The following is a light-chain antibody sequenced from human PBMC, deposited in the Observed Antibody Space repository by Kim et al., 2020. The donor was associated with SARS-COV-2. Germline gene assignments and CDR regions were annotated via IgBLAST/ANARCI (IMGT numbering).Light chain of an antibody. CDR2: EVN. CDR3: SSYTTINTVV. CDR1: SNDIGTYNY. V-gene: IGLV2-14*01. Sequence: QSALTQPASVSGSPGQSITISCTGTSNDIGTYNYISWYQQHPGKAPKLIMSEVNKGPSGVSNRFSGSKSGNSASLTISGLQAEDEADYYCSSYTTINTVVFGGGTQLTVL. J-gene: IGLJ2*01.